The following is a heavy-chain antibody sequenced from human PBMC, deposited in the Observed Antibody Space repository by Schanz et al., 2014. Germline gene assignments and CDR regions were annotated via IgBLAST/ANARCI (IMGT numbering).Heavy chain of an antibody. CDR3: ARGIITMVRGGDVGAFDI. J-gene: IGHJ3*02. D-gene: IGHD3-10*01. CDR2: ISYDGSSK. V-gene: IGHV3-33*01. CDR1: GFTFSSYG. Sequence: QVQLVESGGGVVQPGRSLRLSCAASGFTFSSYGMHWVRQAPGKGLEWVALISYDGSSKNHADSVQGRFTISRDNSKNALYLQMDSLRAEDTAVYYCARGIITMVRGGDVGAFDIWGQVTMVTVSS.